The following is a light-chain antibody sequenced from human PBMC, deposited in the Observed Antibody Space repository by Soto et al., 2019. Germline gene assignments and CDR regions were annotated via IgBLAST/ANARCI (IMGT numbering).Light chain of an antibody. CDR2: EVS. V-gene: IGLV2-14*01. J-gene: IGLJ1*01. CDR1: SSDIGGYNY. Sequence: QSALTQPASVSGSPGQSITISCAGTSSDIGGYNYVSWYQQHPGKAPKVMIYEVSNRPSGVSNRFSGSKSGNTASLTISGLXAEDEAVYYCSSYTSSSTLCVFGSGTKVTVL. CDR3: SSYTSSSTLCV.